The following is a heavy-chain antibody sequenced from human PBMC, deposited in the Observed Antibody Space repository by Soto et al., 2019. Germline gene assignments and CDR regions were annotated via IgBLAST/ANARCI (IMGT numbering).Heavy chain of an antibody. D-gene: IGHD3-22*01. V-gene: IGHV5-10-1*01. CDR1: GYSFAGYW. Sequence: PGESQKISGKGSGYSFAGYWITWVRQKPGKGLEWMGRIDPSDSQTYYSPSFRGHVTISVTKSITTVFLQWSSLRASDTAMYYCARQIYDSDTGPNFQYYFDSWGQGTPVTVSS. CDR3: ARQIYDSDTGPNFQYYFDS. J-gene: IGHJ4*02. CDR2: IDPSDSQT.